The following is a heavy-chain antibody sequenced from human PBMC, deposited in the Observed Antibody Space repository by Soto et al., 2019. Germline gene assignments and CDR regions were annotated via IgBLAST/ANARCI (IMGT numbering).Heavy chain of an antibody. CDR1: GFTFSGSA. D-gene: IGHD6-25*01. J-gene: IGHJ6*03. CDR2: IRSKANSYAT. Sequence: EVQLVESGGGLVQPGGSLKLSCAASGFTFSGSAMHWVRQASGKGLEWVGRIRSKANSYATAYAASVKGRFTISRDDSKNMAYLQMNSLKTEDTAVYYCTRLKSSGHYYYYMDVWGKGTTVTVSS. CDR3: TRLKSSGHYYYYMDV. V-gene: IGHV3-73*01.